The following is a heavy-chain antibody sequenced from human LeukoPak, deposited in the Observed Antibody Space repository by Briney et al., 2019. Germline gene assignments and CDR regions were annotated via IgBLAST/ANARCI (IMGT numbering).Heavy chain of an antibody. Sequence: SETLSLTCTVSGGSISSSSYYWGWIRQPPGKGLEWIGSIYYRGSTYYNPSLKSRVTISVDTSKNQFSLELSSVTAADTAVYYCATLYYYDSSNWGQGTPVTVSS. V-gene: IGHV4-39*01. CDR1: GGSISSSSYY. CDR3: ATLYYYDSSN. CDR2: IYYRGST. J-gene: IGHJ4*02. D-gene: IGHD3-22*01.